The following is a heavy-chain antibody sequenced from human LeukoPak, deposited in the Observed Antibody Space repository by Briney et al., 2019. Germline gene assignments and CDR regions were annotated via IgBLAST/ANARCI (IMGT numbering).Heavy chain of an antibody. CDR2: IYYSGST. Sequence: SETLSLTCTVSGGSISSSSYYWGWIRQPPGKGLEWIGSIYYSGSTYYNPSLKSRVTISVDTSKNQFSLKLSSVTAADTAVYYCARDRGSGWPYYGMDVWGQGTTVTVS. CDR1: GGSISSSSYY. V-gene: IGHV4-39*02. J-gene: IGHJ6*02. CDR3: ARDRGSGWPYYGMDV. D-gene: IGHD6-19*01.